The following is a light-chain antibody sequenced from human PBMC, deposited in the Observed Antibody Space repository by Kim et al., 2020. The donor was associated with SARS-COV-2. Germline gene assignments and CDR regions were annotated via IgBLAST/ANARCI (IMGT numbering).Light chain of an antibody. CDR3: QAWDSSTAV. CDR1: KLGDKY. Sequence: SYELTQPPSVSVSPGQTASITCSGDKLGDKYACWYQQKPGQYPVLVIYQDSKRPSGIPERFSGSNSGNTATLTISGPQAMDEADYYCQAWDSSTAVFGGGTQLTVL. J-gene: IGLJ3*02. CDR2: QDS. V-gene: IGLV3-1*01.